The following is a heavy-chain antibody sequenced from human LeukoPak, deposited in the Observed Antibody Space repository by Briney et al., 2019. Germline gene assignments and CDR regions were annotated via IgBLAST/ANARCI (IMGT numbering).Heavy chain of an antibody. CDR2: INHSGST. CDR1: GGSFSGYY. CDR3: ARRAAAGYYYYYMDV. V-gene: IGHV4-34*01. J-gene: IGHJ6*03. D-gene: IGHD6-13*01. Sequence: SETLSLTCAVYGGSFSGYYWGWIRQPPGKGLEWIGEINHSGSTNYNPSLKSRVTISVDTSKNQFSLKLSSVTAADTAVYYCARRAAAGYYYYYMDVWGKGTTVTVSS.